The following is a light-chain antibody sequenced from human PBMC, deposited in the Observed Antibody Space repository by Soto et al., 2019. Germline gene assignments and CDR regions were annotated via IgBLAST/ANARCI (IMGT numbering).Light chain of an antibody. CDR2: KPS. CDR3: QQYNNWPG. V-gene: IGKV1-5*03. CDR1: QSIVGW. J-gene: IGKJ1*01. Sequence: DIQMTQSPSNLSASVGDRVTITCRASQSIVGWLAWYQQKPGKAPKLLIYKPSTLESGVPSRFSGSASGTEFTLTISSLQSEDFAVYYCQQYNNWPGFGQGTKVDI.